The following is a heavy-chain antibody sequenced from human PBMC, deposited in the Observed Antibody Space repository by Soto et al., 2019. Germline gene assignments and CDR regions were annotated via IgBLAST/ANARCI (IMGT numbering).Heavy chain of an antibody. Sequence: ASGKVSCKASGYTVSTYPIHWVRQAPGQSLEWMGWINAANGDTGYSQKFQGRVTFSSDTSASTAYMELSSLRSEDTAIYYCARKDYPGSGIYSPDYWSQGTLVTVSS. CDR2: INAANGDT. CDR3: ARKDYPGSGIYSPDY. J-gene: IGHJ4*02. CDR1: GYTVSTYP. V-gene: IGHV1-3*01. D-gene: IGHD3-10*01.